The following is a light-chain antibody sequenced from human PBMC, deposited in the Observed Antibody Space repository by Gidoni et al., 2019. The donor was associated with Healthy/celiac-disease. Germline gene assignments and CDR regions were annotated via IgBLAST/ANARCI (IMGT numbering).Light chain of an antibody. J-gene: IGLJ2*01. CDR3: SSYAGSNNIVV. V-gene: IGLV2-8*01. Sequence: QSALTQPPSPSGSPGQPVTISCTGTSSDVGGYNYVSWYQQHPGKAPKLMIYEVSKRPSGVPDRFSGSKSGNTASLTVSGLQAEDEADYYCSSYAGSNNIVVFGGGTKLTVL. CDR2: EVS. CDR1: SSDVGGYNY.